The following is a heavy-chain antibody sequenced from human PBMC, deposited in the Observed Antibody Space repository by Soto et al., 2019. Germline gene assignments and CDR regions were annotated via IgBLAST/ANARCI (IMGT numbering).Heavy chain of an antibody. CDR2: ISPYTGNT. CDR3: VMVDNYVTPTPQDV. J-gene: IGHJ6*02. Sequence: QVQLVQSGDEVKKPGPSVKVSCKASGYIFVNYGIAWVRQAPGQGLEWMGRISPYTGNTHYASKVQGRLTMPTYTTXSTAYMDLGSLTSDDTAVYYCVMVDNYVTPTPQDVWGQGTTVTVSS. CDR1: GYIFVNYG. V-gene: IGHV1-18*01. D-gene: IGHD3-16*01.